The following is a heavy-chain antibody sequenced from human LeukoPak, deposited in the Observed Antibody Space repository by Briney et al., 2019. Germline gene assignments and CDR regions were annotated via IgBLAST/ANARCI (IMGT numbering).Heavy chain of an antibody. Sequence: GRSLRLSCAASGFTLYDYGMSWVRHAPGKGLEWVSGITCNGGSTGYADSVKGRFTISRDNAKNSLYLQMNSLRAEDTALYHCAREPDYYGSGSYYNAFDIWGQGTMVTVSS. CDR1: GFTLYDYG. CDR2: ITCNGGST. V-gene: IGHV3-20*01. CDR3: AREPDYYGSGSYYNAFDI. J-gene: IGHJ3*02. D-gene: IGHD3-10*01.